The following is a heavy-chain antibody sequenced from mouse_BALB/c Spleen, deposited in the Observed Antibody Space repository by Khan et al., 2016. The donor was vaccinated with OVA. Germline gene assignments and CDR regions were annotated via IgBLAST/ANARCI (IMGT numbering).Heavy chain of an antibody. V-gene: IGHV5-6-3*01. CDR2: INSNGGST. Sequence: EVELVESGGGLVQPGGSLKLSSAASGFTFSSYGMSWVRQTPDKRLELVATINSNGGSTYYPDSVKGRFTISRDNAKNTLYLQMSSLKSEDTAMYYCARMARTINWGQGTTLTVSS. CDR1: GFTFSSYG. CDR3: ARMARTIN. J-gene: IGHJ2*01.